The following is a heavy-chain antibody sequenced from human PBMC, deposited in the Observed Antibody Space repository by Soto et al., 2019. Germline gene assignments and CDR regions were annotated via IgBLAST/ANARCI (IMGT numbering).Heavy chain of an antibody. J-gene: IGHJ4*02. CDR1: GFTFSNYA. CDR3: AKTSSLFDY. CDR2: ISKSGGGT. Sequence: EVQLLESGGGLVQPGGSLRLSCAASGFTFSNYAMSWVRQAPGKGLEWVSSISKSGGGTYYADSVKGRFTISRDNSKNTLYLQMNXLKAEDTAVYSCAKTSSLFDYWGQGTLVTVSS. V-gene: IGHV3-23*01. D-gene: IGHD6-13*01.